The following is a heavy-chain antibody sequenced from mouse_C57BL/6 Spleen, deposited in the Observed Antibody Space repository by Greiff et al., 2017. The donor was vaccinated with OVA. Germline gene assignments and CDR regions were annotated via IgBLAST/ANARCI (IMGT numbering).Heavy chain of an antibody. J-gene: IGHJ2*01. Sequence: EVKLVESGGGLVQPKGSLKLSCAASGFSFNTYAMNWVRQAPGKGLEWVARIRSKSNNYATYYADSVKDRFTISRDDSESMLYLQMNNLKTEDTAMYYCVRHRWDEGVGYFDYWGQGTTLTVSS. V-gene: IGHV10-1*01. CDR2: IRSKSNNYAT. CDR1: GFSFNTYA. D-gene: IGHD4-1*01. CDR3: VRHRWDEGVGYFDY.